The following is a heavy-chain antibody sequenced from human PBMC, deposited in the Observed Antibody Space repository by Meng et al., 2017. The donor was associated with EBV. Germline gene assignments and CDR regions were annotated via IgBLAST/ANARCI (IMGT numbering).Heavy chain of an antibody. Sequence: QVQLVQSGAEVKKTGASVKVSCKASGYTFTSYAMHWVRQAPGQRLEWMGWINAGNGNTKYSQKFQGRVTITRDTSASTAYMELSSLRSEDTAVYYCARDGGYYYGSGSYYFDYWGQGTLVTVSS. J-gene: IGHJ4*02. CDR1: GYTFTSYA. D-gene: IGHD3-10*01. CDR3: ARDGGYYYGSGSYYFDY. V-gene: IGHV1-3*01. CDR2: INAGNGNT.